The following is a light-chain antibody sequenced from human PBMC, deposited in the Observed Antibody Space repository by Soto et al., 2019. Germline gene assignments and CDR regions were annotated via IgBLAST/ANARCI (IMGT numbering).Light chain of an antibody. V-gene: IGLV2-11*01. CDR2: DVS. CDR3: CSYAGSYTFV. Sequence: QSALTQPRSVSGSPGEAVTISCTGTISDVGGYNYVSWYQQHPGNAPKLMIYDVSKRPSGVPDRFSGSKSGNAASLTISGLQAEDEPDYCCCSYAGSYTFVFGTGTKLTVL. J-gene: IGLJ1*01. CDR1: ISDVGGYNY.